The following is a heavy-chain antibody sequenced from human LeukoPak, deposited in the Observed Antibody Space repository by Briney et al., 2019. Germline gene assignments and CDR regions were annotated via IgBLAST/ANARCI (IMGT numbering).Heavy chain of an antibody. CDR2: ISNDGKYI. J-gene: IGHJ4*02. CDR3: AKDKGGSILTGYSRLFEH. Sequence: GGSLRLSCAASGFTFSSYSMNWVRQAPGKGLEWVSSISNDGKYIYYADSVKGRFTISRDNAKNSLYLQMNSLRPEDTALYYCAKDKGGSILTGYSRLFEHWGQGTLVTVSS. CDR1: GFTFSSYS. D-gene: IGHD3-9*01. V-gene: IGHV3-21*04.